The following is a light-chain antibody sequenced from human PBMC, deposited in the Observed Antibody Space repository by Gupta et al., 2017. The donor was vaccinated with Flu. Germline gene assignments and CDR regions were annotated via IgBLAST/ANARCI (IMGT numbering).Light chain of an antibody. Sequence: AIQMTQSPSSLSASLGDSVTITCRASQGIRSDLAWFQQKPGKAPKLLIFVASTLQSGVPSRFSGSGSGTDFTLTISSLQPEDFATYYCLQDHDYPRTFGQGTKVEIK. CDR2: VAS. V-gene: IGKV1-6*01. J-gene: IGKJ1*01. CDR3: LQDHDYPRT. CDR1: QGIRSD.